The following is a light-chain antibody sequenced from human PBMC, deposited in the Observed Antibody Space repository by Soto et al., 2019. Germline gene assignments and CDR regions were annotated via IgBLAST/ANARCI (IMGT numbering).Light chain of an antibody. J-gene: IGKJ1*01. CDR1: QTIDSW. V-gene: IGKV1-5*01. CDR2: DAT. Sequence: IKMSQSPSSLSASVGDRVTITCRASQTIDSWVAWYQQKPGKAPKLLVYDATSLESGASSRFSGSGYGTEFTLTISSLQPDDFATYYCQQYSSNHRPFGQGTMV. CDR3: QQYSSNHRP.